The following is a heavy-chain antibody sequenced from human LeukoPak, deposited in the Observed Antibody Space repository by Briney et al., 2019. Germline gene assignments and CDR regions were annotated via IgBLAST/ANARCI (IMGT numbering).Heavy chain of an antibody. CDR1: GGTFSSYA. Sequence: SVKVSCKASGGTFSSYAISWVRQAPRQGLEWMGGIIPIFGTANYAQKYQGRVTITADESTSTAYMELSSLRSEDTAVYYCARGAGLVTLGYDISGPTARFDPWGQGTLVTVSS. CDR2: IIPIFGTA. CDR3: ARGAGLVTLGYDISGPTARFDP. V-gene: IGHV1-69*13. D-gene: IGHD3-22*01. J-gene: IGHJ5*02.